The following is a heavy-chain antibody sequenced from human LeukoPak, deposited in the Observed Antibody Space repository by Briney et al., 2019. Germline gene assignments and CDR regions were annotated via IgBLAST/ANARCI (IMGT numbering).Heavy chain of an antibody. D-gene: IGHD2-15*01. CDR2: IYHSGST. J-gene: IGHJ4*02. CDR3: ARISNYCSGGSCSVSEDY. Sequence: SQTLSLTCAVSGGSISSGGYSWSWIRQPPGKGLEWIGYIYHSGSTYYNPSLKSRVTISVDTSKNQFSLKLSSVTAADTAVYYCARISNYCSGGSCSVSEDYWGQGTLVTVSS. V-gene: IGHV4-30-2*02. CDR1: GGSISSGGYS.